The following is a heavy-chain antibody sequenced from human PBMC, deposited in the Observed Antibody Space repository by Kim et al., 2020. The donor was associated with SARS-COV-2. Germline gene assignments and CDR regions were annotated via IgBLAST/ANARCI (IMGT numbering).Heavy chain of an antibody. Sequence: QKFQGRVTITADESTSTAYMELSSLRSEDTAVYYCARGASYSSGWYHLHYWGQGTLVTVSS. V-gene: IGHV1-69*01. J-gene: IGHJ4*02. CDR3: ARGASYSSGWYHLHY. D-gene: IGHD6-19*01.